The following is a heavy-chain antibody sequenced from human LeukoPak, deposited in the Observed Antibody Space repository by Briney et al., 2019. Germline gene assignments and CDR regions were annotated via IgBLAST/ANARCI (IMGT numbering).Heavy chain of an antibody. V-gene: IGHV1-2*02. Sequence: ASVKVSCKASGYTFTSYDINWVRQATGQGLEWMGWMNPNSGGTNYAQKFQGRVTMTRDTSISTAYMELSRLRSDDTAVYYCARGPVYYGSGSYYYWFDPWGQGTLVTVSS. D-gene: IGHD3-10*01. CDR3: ARGPVYYGSGSYYYWFDP. CDR2: MNPNSGGT. CDR1: GYTFTSYD. J-gene: IGHJ5*02.